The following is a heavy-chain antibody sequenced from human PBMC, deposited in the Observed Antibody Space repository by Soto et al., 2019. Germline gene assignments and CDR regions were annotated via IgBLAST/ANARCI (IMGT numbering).Heavy chain of an antibody. CDR1: GFTFSSYS. J-gene: IGHJ4*02. V-gene: IGHV3-48*02. CDR2: ISSSSSI. CDR3: ARYYEYWRGYYKGLAY. D-gene: IGHD3-3*01. Sequence: GGSLRLSCAASGFTFSSYSMHWVRQAPGKGLEWGSYISSSSSIYYADSVKGRFTISRDNAKNSLYLQMNSLRDEDTAVYYCARYYEYWRGYYKGLAYWGQGTLVTVSS.